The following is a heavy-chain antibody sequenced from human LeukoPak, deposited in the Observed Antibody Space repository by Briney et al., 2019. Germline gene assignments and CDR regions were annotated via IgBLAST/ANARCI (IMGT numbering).Heavy chain of an antibody. D-gene: IGHD1-7*01. CDR2: ISNDGSNK. Sequence: GGSLRLSCAASGVTFSSYGMHWVRQAPGKGLEWVAVISNDGSNKHYADSVKGRFTISRDNSKSTLYLQMNSLRAEDTAVYYCAKDLTGVNYCLDQWGQGTLVTVSS. CDR3: AKDLTGVNYCLDQ. J-gene: IGHJ4*02. V-gene: IGHV3-30*18. CDR1: GVTFSSYG.